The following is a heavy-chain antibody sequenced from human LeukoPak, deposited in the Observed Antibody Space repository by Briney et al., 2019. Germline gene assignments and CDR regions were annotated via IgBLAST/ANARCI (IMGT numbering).Heavy chain of an antibody. CDR2: ISSSSSYI. V-gene: IGHV3-21*01. CDR3: ARFLGYCSSTSCYSRRGFDP. D-gene: IGHD2-2*01. Sequence: PGGSLRLSCAASGFTFSSYSMTWVRQAPGKGLEWVSSISSSSSYIYYADSVKGRFTISRDNAKNSLYLQMNSLRAEDTAVYYCARFLGYCSSTSCYSRRGFDPWGQGTLVTVSS. J-gene: IGHJ5*02. CDR1: GFTFSSYS.